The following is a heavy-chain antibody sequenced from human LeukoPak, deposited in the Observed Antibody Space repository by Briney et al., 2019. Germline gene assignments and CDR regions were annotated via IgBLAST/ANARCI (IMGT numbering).Heavy chain of an antibody. CDR1: GGSISSGGYY. D-gene: IGHD3-22*01. J-gene: IGHJ4*02. V-gene: IGHV4-31*03. CDR2: MYYTGNT. CDR3: ASAFSGYGLPGY. Sequence: SETLSLTCTVSGGSISSGGYYWSWIRQHPGKGLEWIGYMYYTGNTYYNPSLKSRVTIPVDTSKNQFSLKLTSVTAADTAVYYCASAFSGYGLPGYWGQGTLVTVSS.